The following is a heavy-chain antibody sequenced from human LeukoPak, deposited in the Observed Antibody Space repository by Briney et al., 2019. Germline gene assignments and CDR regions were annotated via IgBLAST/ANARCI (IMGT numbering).Heavy chain of an antibody. CDR2: IYTSGST. Sequence: SETLSLTCTVSGYSISSGYYWSWIRQPAGKGLEWIGRIYTSGSTNYNPSLKSRVTISVDTSKNQFSLKLSSVTAADTALYYCASSSTFGGGLDYWGQGTLVTVSS. V-gene: IGHV4-61*02. CDR3: ASSSTFGGGLDY. D-gene: IGHD3-16*01. J-gene: IGHJ4*02. CDR1: GYSISSGYY.